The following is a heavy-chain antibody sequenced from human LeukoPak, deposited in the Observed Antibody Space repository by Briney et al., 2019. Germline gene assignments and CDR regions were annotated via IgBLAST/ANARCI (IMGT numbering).Heavy chain of an antibody. CDR2: IYPGDSDT. CDR3: ARARGITFGRVIDSPYYFDY. Sequence: HGESLKISCKGSGYSFTSYWIGWVRQMPGKGLEWMGIIYPGDSDTRYSPSFQGQVTISADKSISTAYLQWSSLKASDTAMYYCARARGITFGRVIDSPYYFDYWGQGTLVTVSS. CDR1: GYSFTSYW. J-gene: IGHJ4*02. V-gene: IGHV5-51*01. D-gene: IGHD3-16*02.